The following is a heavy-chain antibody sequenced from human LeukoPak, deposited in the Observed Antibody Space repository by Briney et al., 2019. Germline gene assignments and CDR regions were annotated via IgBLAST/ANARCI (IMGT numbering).Heavy chain of an antibody. Sequence: PGGSLRLSCAASGFTFSSYTMNWVRQAPGKGLEWVSYISSSSSTISYADSVKGRFTISRDNAKNSLYLQMNSLRDEDTAVYYCAGSPYYANIDSEDYWGQGTLVTVSS. J-gene: IGHJ4*02. CDR2: ISSSSSTI. CDR3: AGSPYYANIDSEDY. D-gene: IGHD3-10*01. CDR1: GFTFSSYT. V-gene: IGHV3-48*02.